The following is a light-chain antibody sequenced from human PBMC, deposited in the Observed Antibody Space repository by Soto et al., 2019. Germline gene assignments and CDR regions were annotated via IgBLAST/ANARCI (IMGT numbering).Light chain of an antibody. V-gene: IGLV2-14*01. Sequence: QSALTQPASVSGSPGQSITISCTGTSSDVGGYNYVSWYQQHPDKAPKLMIYEVTNRPLGVSNRFSGSKSHNTASLTISGLQAEDEADYYCSSYTSSSSFVFGTGTKLTVL. CDR3: SSYTSSSSFV. J-gene: IGLJ1*01. CDR2: EVT. CDR1: SSDVGGYNY.